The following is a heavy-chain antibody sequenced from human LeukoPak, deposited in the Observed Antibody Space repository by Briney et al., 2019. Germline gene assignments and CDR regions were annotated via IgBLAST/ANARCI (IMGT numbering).Heavy chain of an antibody. J-gene: IGHJ4*02. CDR1: GFTVSSTY. Sequence: GGSLRLSCAASGFTVSSTYMNWVRQAPGKGLEWVSVIFGGGGTYYADSVKGRFIISRDNSKNTLHLQMKSLRAEDTAVYYCARGDGYNFFDYWGQGTLVTVSS. CDR2: IFGGGGT. D-gene: IGHD5-24*01. CDR3: ARGDGYNFFDY. V-gene: IGHV3-66*01.